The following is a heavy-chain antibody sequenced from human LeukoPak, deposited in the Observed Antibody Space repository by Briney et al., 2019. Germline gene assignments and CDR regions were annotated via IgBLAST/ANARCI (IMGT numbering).Heavy chain of an antibody. J-gene: IGHJ4*02. CDR3: ARDRADYCSSASCPQDY. V-gene: IGHV3-21*01. CDR2: ISSSSTYI. D-gene: IGHD2-2*01. CDR1: GFTFSSYS. Sequence: GGSLRLSCAASGFTFSSYSMNWVRQAPGKGLEWVSSISSSSTYIYYADSVKGRFTISRDNAKNSLYLQMDSLSADDTAVYYCARDRADYCSSASCPQDYWGQGTLVTVSS.